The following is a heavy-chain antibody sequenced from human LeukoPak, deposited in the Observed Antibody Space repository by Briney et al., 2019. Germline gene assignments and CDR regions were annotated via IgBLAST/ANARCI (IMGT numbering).Heavy chain of an antibody. D-gene: IGHD3-22*01. CDR3: ARVKDYYDSSGYYYHRYYFDY. CDR1: GYTFTGYY. CDR2: INPNSGGT. J-gene: IGHJ4*02. Sequence: VASVKVSCKASGYTFTGYYMHWVRQAPGQGLEWMGWINPNSGGTNYAQKFQGRVTMTRDTSISTAYMELSRLRSDDTAVYYCARVKDYYDSSGYYYHRYYFDYWGQGTLVTVSS. V-gene: IGHV1-2*02.